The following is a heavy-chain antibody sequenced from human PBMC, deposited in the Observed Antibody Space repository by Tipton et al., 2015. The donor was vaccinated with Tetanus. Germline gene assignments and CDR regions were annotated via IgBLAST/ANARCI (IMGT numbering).Heavy chain of an antibody. CDR2: VYYSGTT. CDR3: AGWELLNWNAFDI. V-gene: IGHV4-59*11. J-gene: IGHJ3*02. CDR1: GGSISGHY. D-gene: IGHD2-15*01. Sequence: TLSLTCTVSGGSISGHYWSWIRQPPGKGLEWLGRVYYSGTTNYNPSLNSRATISVDTSRNQFSLKLTSATAAETAVYYCAGWELLNWNAFDIGGQGTGVTVSA.